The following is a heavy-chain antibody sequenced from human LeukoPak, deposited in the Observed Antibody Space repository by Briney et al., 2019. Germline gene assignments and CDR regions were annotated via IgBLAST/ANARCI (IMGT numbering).Heavy chain of an antibody. CDR2: TSDRGDYT. V-gene: IGHV3-23*01. CDR3: GRGRGAYVAIDY. Sequence: GGSLRLSCAASGFTFTSYSMSWVRQAPGKGLEWVSGTSDRGDYTYYADSVKGRFTISRDNAMNSLYVQMNSLRADDTAVYYCGRGRGAYVAIDYWGQGTLVTVSS. CDR1: GFTFTSYS. J-gene: IGHJ4*02. D-gene: IGHD1-26*01.